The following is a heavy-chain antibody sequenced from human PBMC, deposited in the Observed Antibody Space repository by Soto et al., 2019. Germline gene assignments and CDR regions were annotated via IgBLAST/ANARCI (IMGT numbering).Heavy chain of an antibody. V-gene: IGHV3-30-3*01. CDR1: GFTFSSYA. CDR3: ARDGGAY. J-gene: IGHJ4*02. CDR2: MSYDGSNK. D-gene: IGHD3-16*01. Sequence: QVQLVESGGGVVQPGRSLRLSCAASGFTFSSYAMHWGRRAPGKGLEWMAVMSYDGSNKYYADSVKGRFTISRDNSKNTLYLQMNSLRPEDTALYYCARDGGAYWGQGTLVIVSS.